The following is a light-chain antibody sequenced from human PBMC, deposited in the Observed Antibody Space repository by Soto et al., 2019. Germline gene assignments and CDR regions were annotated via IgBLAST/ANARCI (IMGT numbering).Light chain of an antibody. J-gene: IGLJ2*01. CDR1: SSDVGGYNY. CDR2: DVS. Sequence: QSALTQPASVSGSPGQSITISCTGTSSDVGGYNYVSWYQQHPGKAPKLMIYDVSNRPSGVSNRFSGSKSGNTGSLTISGLQAEDEAGYYCSSYTSSSTYVVFGGGTKLTVL. CDR3: SSYTSSSTYVV. V-gene: IGLV2-14*01.